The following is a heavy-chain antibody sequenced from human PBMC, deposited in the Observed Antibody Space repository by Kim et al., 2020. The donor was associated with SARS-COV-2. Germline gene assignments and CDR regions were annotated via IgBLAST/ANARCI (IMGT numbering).Heavy chain of an antibody. CDR2: IYYSGST. Sequence: SETLSLTCTVSGGSISSYYWSWIRQPPGKGLEWIGYIYYSGSTNYNPSLKSRVTISVDTSKNQFSLKLSSVTAADTAVYYCARARSSGYYENHDAFDIWGQGTMVTVSS. V-gene: IGHV4-59*01. J-gene: IGHJ3*02. CDR3: ARARSSGYYENHDAFDI. D-gene: IGHD3-22*01. CDR1: GGSISSYY.